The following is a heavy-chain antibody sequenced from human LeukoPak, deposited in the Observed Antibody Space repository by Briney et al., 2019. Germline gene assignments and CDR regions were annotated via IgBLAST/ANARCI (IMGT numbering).Heavy chain of an antibody. CDR1: GYSFTSYW. J-gene: IGHJ3*02. CDR2: IYPGDSDT. CDR3: ARRGYYYGSGSYYIDAFDI. Sequence: GESLKISCKGSGYSFTSYWIGWVRQMPGKGLEWVGIIYPGDSDTRYSPSFQGQVTMLADKSITTAYLQWSSLKASDTAMYYCARRGYYYGSGSYYIDAFDIWGQGTMVTVSS. D-gene: IGHD3-10*01. V-gene: IGHV5-51*01.